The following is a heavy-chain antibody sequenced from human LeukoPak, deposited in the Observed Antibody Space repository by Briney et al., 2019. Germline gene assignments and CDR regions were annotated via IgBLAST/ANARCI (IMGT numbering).Heavy chain of an antibody. Sequence: SETLSLTCAVYGGSFSGYYWSWIRQPPGKGLEWIGSIYHSGSTYYNPSLKSRVTISVDTSKNQFSLKLSSVTAADTAVYYCASFLWSGGGATYFDYWGQGTLVTVSS. D-gene: IGHD2-15*01. CDR1: GGSFSGYY. V-gene: IGHV4-34*01. J-gene: IGHJ4*02. CDR3: ASFLWSGGGATYFDY. CDR2: IYHSGST.